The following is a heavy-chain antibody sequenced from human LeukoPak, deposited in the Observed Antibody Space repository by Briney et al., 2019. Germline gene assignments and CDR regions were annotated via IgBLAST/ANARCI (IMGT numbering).Heavy chain of an antibody. J-gene: IGHJ4*02. V-gene: IGHV3-30*18. D-gene: IGHD4-17*01. CDR1: GFTFSSYA. Sequence: GRSLRLSCAASGFTFSSYAMHWVRQAPGKGLEWVADISYDGTNKYYADSVKGRFTISRDNSKNTLYLQMNSLRAEDTAVYYFAKDSSVRSRAIFDYWGQGALVTVSS. CDR3: AKDSSVRSRAIFDY. CDR2: ISYDGTNK.